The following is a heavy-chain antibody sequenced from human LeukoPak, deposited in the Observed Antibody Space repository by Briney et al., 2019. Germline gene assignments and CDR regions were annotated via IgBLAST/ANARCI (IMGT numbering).Heavy chain of an antibody. CDR3: AKRPRDRVRGVIIGDFDY. J-gene: IGHJ4*02. CDR1: GFTFTKYW. Sequence: GGSLRLSCAASGFTFTKYWMSWVRQAPGKRLECVASINQDESVKRYVDSAKGRFTISRDNTQISVYLQMNSLRAEDTAVYYCAKRPRDRVRGVIIGDFDYWGQGTLVTVSS. V-gene: IGHV3-7*03. CDR2: INQDESVK. D-gene: IGHD3-10*01.